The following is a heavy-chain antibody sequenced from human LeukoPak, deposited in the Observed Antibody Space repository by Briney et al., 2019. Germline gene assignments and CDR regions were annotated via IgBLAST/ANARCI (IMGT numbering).Heavy chain of an antibody. CDR1: GFTFSNYA. D-gene: IGHD3-9*01. V-gene: IGHV3-23*01. CDR2: ITGGGGNT. Sequence: GGSLRLSCAASGFTFSNYAMSWVRQAPGKGLEWASAITGGGGNTYYADSVKGRFTISRDNSKNTVFLQMNSLRAEDTAVYYCAKWGDYDVLTGYYVSDYWGQGTLVTVSS. J-gene: IGHJ4*02. CDR3: AKWGDYDVLTGYYVSDY.